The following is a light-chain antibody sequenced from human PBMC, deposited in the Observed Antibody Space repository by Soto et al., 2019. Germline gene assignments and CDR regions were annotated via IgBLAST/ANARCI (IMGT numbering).Light chain of an antibody. V-gene: IGLV2-14*01. CDR3: SAYTSIKEV. CDR2: EVS. J-gene: IGLJ2*01. CDR1: TNDVGGYKY. Sequence: QSALTQPASVSGSPGQPTTISGTGTTNDVGGYKYVSWHQQHPGKAPKLMIYEVSNRPSGVSTRFSASRSGNTASLTISGLQAEDEADYYCSAYTSIKEVFGGGTKLTVL.